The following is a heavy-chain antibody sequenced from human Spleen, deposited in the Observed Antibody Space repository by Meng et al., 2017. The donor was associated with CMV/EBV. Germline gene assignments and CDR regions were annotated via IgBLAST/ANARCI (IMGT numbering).Heavy chain of an antibody. Sequence: QVTLQESGPGLGKPSETLSLTCTVSGGSISSYYWSWIRQPAGKGLEWIGRIYTSGSTNYNPSLKSRVTMSVDTSKNQFSLKLSSVSAADTAVYYCARDLVAAAVGGGWFDPWGQGTLVTVSS. CDR2: IYTSGST. J-gene: IGHJ5*02. CDR3: ARDLVAAAVGGGWFDP. D-gene: IGHD6-13*01. CDR1: GGSISSYY. V-gene: IGHV4-4*07.